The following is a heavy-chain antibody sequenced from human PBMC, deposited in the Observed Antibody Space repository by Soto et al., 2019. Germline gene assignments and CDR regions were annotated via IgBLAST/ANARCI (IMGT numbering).Heavy chain of an antibody. CDR3: ARGLVVPAGIRYYYYGMDV. V-gene: IGHV1-18*04. Sequence: GASVKVSCKASGYTFTSYGISWVRQAPGRGLEWMGWISAYNGNTNYAQKLQGRVTITADKSTSTAYMELSSLRSEDTAVYYCARGLVVPAGIRYYYYGMDVWGQGTTVTVSS. D-gene: IGHD2-2*01. CDR1: GYTFTSYG. CDR2: ISAYNGNT. J-gene: IGHJ6*02.